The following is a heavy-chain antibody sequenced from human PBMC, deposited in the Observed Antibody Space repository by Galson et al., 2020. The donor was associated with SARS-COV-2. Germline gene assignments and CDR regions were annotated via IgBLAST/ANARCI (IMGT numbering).Heavy chain of an antibody. V-gene: IGHV3-7*03. CDR2: IKQDGSEK. Sequence: GESLKISCAASGFTFSSYWMSWVRQAPGKGLEWVANIKQDGSEKYYVDSVKGRFTISRDNAKNSLYLQMNSLRAEDTAVYYCARALGYFDWSDAFNIWGQGTMVTVSS. CDR3: ARALGYFDWSDAFNI. CDR1: GFTFSSYW. J-gene: IGHJ3*02. D-gene: IGHD3-9*01.